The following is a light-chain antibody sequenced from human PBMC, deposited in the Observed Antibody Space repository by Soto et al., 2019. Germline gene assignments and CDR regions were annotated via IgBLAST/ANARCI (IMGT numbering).Light chain of an antibody. CDR2: EVS. Sequence: SALTQPASVSGSPGQSITISCTGTGSDVTTYNYVSWYQQHTDRAPKLVLYEVSNRPSGVSSRFSGSTSGNTASLTVSGLQAEDEADYFCSSYIRNTSLVIFGGGTKLTVL. CDR1: GSDVTTYNY. CDR3: SSYIRNTSLVI. J-gene: IGLJ2*01. V-gene: IGLV2-14*01.